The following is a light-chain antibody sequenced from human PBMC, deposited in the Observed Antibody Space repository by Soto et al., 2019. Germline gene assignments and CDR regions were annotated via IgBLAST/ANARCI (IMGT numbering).Light chain of an antibody. CDR1: QNFSSN. V-gene: IGKV3-15*01. J-gene: IGKJ4*01. CDR3: QQYNEWPLT. CDR2: GTS. Sequence: EIVMTQSPGPLSVSPGERATPSCRASQNFSSNLAWYQQKPGQAPSLLIYGTSTRATGFPARFSGSASGTEFTLTISSLQSEDFELYYCQQYNEWPLTFGGGTKVDIX.